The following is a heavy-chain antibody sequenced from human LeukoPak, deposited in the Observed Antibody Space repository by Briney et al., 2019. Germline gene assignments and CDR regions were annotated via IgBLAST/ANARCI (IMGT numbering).Heavy chain of an antibody. CDR2: ISAYNGNT. D-gene: IGHD4-17*01. Sequence: GASVKVSCKASGYTFTSYGISWVRQAPGQGLEWMGWISAYNGNTNYAQKLQGGVTMTTDTSTSTAYMELRSLRSDDTAVYYCASYTVTSQHTHDYYFDYWGQGTLVTVSS. V-gene: IGHV1-18*01. CDR3: ASYTVTSQHTHDYYFDY. CDR1: GYTFTSYG. J-gene: IGHJ4*02.